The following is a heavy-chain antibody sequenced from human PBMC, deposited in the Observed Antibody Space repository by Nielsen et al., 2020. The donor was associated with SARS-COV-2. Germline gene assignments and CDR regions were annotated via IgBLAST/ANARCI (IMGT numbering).Heavy chain of an antibody. Sequence: SLKISCAASGFTFSSYAMHWVRQAPGKGLEWVSGISWNSGSIGYADSVKGRFTISRDNAKNSLYLQMNSLRAEDTALYYCAKGGVWGDAFDIWGQGTMVTVSS. J-gene: IGHJ3*02. CDR2: ISWNSGSI. D-gene: IGHD3-16*01. V-gene: IGHV3-9*01. CDR1: GFTFSSYA. CDR3: AKGGVWGDAFDI.